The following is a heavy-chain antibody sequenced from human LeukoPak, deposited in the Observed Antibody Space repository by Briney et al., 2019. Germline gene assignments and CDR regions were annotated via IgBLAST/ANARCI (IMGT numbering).Heavy chain of an antibody. CDR3: ARDEAAAGRSIDAFDI. CDR2: ISSSGSTI. CDR1: GFTFSDYY. Sequence: HPGGSLRLSCAASGFTFSDYYMIWLRQAPGKGLEWVSYISSSGSTIYYADSVKGRFTISRDNAKNSLYLQMNSLRAEDTAVYYCARDEAAAGRSIDAFDIWGQGTMVTVSS. D-gene: IGHD6-13*01. V-gene: IGHV3-11*01. J-gene: IGHJ3*02.